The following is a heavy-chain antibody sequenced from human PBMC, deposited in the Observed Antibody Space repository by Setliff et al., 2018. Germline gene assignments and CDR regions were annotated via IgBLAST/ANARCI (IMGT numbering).Heavy chain of an antibody. CDR1: GYSISSGYY. CDR2: IYHSGST. Sequence: SETLSLTCAVSGYSISSGYYWGWIRQPPGKGLEWIGSIYHSGSTYYNPSLKSRVTISVDTSKNQFSLKLSSVTAADTAVYYCARAGSSGWWPRGYFQHWGQGTLVTVSS. V-gene: IGHV4-38-2*01. CDR3: ARAGSSGWWPRGYFQH. J-gene: IGHJ1*01. D-gene: IGHD6-19*01.